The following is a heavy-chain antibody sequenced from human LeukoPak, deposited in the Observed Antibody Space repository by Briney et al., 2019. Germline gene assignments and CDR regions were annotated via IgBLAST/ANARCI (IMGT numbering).Heavy chain of an antibody. J-gene: IGHJ3*02. CDR3: AKDGEGDILTGHDAFDI. CDR2: IRYDRDNQ. V-gene: IGHV3-30*02. Sequence: PGGSLRLSCAASGFTFSSYGMHWVRQAPGKGLEYVAFIRYDRDNQYYADSVKGRFTISRDNSKNTLYLQMNSLRAEDTAVYYCAKDGEGDILTGHDAFDIWGQGTMVTVSS. CDR1: GFTFSSYG. D-gene: IGHD3-9*01.